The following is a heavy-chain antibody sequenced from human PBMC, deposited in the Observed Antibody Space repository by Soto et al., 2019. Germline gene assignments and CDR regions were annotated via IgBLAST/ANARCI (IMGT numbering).Heavy chain of an antibody. CDR1: GFTFSSYA. Sequence: EVQLLESGGGLVQPGGSLRLSCAASGFTFSSYAMSWVRQAPGKGLEWVSAISGSGGSTYYADSVKGRFTISRDNSKNTLYLQMNSLRAEDTAVYYCAKVGSSGWYGLVSWQGPWDYWGQGTLVTVSS. D-gene: IGHD6-19*01. CDR3: AKVGSSGWYGLVSWQGPWDY. CDR2: ISGSGGST. J-gene: IGHJ4*02. V-gene: IGHV3-23*01.